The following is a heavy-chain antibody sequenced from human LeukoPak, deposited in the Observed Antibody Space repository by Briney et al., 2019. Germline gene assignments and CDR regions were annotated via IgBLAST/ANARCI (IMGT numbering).Heavy chain of an antibody. V-gene: IGHV4-34*01. CDR1: GGSFSGYY. Sequence: SETLSLTCAVYGGSFSGYYWSWIRQPPGKGLEWIGEINHSGSTNYNPSLKSRVTISVDTSKNQFSLKLSSVTAADTAVYYCATASGSTDNWFDPWGQGTPVTVSS. CDR2: INHSGST. D-gene: IGHD1-26*01. J-gene: IGHJ5*02. CDR3: ATASGSTDNWFDP.